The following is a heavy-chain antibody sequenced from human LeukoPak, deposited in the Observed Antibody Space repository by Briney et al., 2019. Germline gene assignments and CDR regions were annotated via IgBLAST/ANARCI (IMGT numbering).Heavy chain of an antibody. J-gene: IGHJ4*02. D-gene: IGHD3-3*01. CDR3: ARGSSLPTIFGVVTPFDY. CDR1: GYTFTGYY. CDR2: INPSGGST. Sequence: ASVKVSCKASGYTFTGYYMHWVRQAPGQGLEWMGIINPSGGSTSYAQKFQGRVTMTRDTSTSTVYMELSSLRSEDTAVYYCARGSSLPTIFGVVTPFDYWGQGTLVTVSS. V-gene: IGHV1-46*01.